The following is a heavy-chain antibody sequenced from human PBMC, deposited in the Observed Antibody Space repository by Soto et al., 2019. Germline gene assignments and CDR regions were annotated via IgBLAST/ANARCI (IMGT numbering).Heavy chain of an antibody. D-gene: IGHD1-26*01. Sequence: PGGSLRLSCAASGFTFSSYGIHWVRQAPGKGLEWVAVIWYDGSNKYYADSVKGRFTISRDNSKNTLYLQMNSLRAEDTAVYYCARGALYSGRYHDAFDICGQGTMVTVSS. CDR3: ARGALYSGRYHDAFDI. CDR1: GFTFSSYG. V-gene: IGHV3-33*01. J-gene: IGHJ3*02. CDR2: IWYDGSNK.